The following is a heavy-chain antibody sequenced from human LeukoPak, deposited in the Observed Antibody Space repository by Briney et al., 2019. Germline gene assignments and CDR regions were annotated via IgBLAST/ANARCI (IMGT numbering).Heavy chain of an antibody. D-gene: IGHD2-2*01. CDR1: GFTFSSYW. J-gene: IGHJ4*02. CDR2: IKQDGSEK. CDR3: ARVGFCCSNRWSEFDY. Sequence: GGSLRLSCAASGFTFSSYWMSWVRQAPGKGLEWVANIKQDGSEKYYVDSVKGRFTISRDNAKNSLYLQMNSLRAEDTAVYYCARVGFCCSNRWSEFDYWGQGALVTVS. V-gene: IGHV3-7*01.